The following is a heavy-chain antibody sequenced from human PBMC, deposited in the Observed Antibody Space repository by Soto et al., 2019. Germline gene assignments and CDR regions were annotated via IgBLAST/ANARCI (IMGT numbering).Heavy chain of an antibody. V-gene: IGHV4-59*12. J-gene: IGHJ5*02. CDR2: IYYSGST. Sequence: QGQLQESGPGLVKPSETLSLTCTVSGGSISSYYWSWIRQPPGKGLEWSGYIYYSGSTNYNPSLNTRVTISVDTSKNQFSLKLSSVTAADTAVYYCAGVRVSGAHDVNWFDPWGQGTLVTVSS. D-gene: IGHD1-26*01. CDR3: AGVRVSGAHDVNWFDP. CDR1: GGSISSYY.